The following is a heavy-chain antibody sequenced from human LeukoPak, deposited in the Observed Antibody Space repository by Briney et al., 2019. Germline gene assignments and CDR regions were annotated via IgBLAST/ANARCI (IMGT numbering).Heavy chain of an antibody. J-gene: IGHJ6*03. CDR3: ARPSRGITMVRGVPAYYYYMDV. CDR2: ISSSGSTI. D-gene: IGHD3-10*01. V-gene: IGHV3-11*04. CDR1: GFAFSDYY. Sequence: GGSLRLSCAASGFAFSDYYMSWIRQAPGKGLEWVSYISSSGSTIYYADSVKGRFTISRDNAKNSLYLQMNSLRAEDTAVYYCARPSRGITMVRGVPAYYYYMDVWGKGTTVTISS.